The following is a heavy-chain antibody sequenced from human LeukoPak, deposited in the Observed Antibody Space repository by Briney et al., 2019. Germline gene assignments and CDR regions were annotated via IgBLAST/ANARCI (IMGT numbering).Heavy chain of an antibody. CDR3: AKGRSSWFSGSFDY. V-gene: IGHV3-23*01. Sequence: GGSLRLSCAASGFTFSSYAMSWVRQAPGKGLEWVSAISGSGGSTYYADSVKGRFTISRDNSKNTLYLQMDSLRAEDTAVYYCAKGRSSWFSGSFDYWGQGTLVTVSS. D-gene: IGHD6-19*01. CDR1: GFTFSSYA. CDR2: ISGSGGST. J-gene: IGHJ4*02.